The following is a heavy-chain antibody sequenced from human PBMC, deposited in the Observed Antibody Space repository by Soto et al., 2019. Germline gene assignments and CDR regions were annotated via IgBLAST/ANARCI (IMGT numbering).Heavy chain of an antibody. Sequence: EVQVVESGGGLVQPGGSLRLSCAASGITFSTYWMTWVRQAPGKGLEWVAKINQDGSEKYYVDSVKGRFTISRDNAKNSLYLQMNSLRAEDTAVYYCARGIYNTNSSWGQGTLVTVSS. CDR2: INQDGSEK. CDR1: GITFSTYW. J-gene: IGHJ5*02. V-gene: IGHV3-7*05. D-gene: IGHD1-20*01. CDR3: ARGIYNTNSS.